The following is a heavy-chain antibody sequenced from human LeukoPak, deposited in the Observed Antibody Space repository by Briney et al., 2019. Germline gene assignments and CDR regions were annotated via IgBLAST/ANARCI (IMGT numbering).Heavy chain of an antibody. D-gene: IGHD1-26*01. V-gene: IGHV1-2*02. CDR1: GYTFTGYY. CDR3: AREGGTYAFDY. CDR2: INPNNGVT. J-gene: IGHJ4*02. Sequence: ASVKVSCKASGYTFTGYYLHWVRQAPGQGLEWMGWINPNNGVTNYAQNFQGRDTMTRDTSISTAYMELSSLRSDDTAVFYCAREGGTYAFDYWGQGTLVTVSS.